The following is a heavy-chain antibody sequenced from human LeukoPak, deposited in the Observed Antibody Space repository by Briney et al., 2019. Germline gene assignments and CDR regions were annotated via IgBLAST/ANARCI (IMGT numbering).Heavy chain of an antibody. D-gene: IGHD2-2*02. Sequence: ASVKVSCKASNYTFTSYGISWVRQAPGQGLEWMGWTSTYNGNTNYAQKLQGRVTMTTDTSTSTAYMELRSLRSDDTAVYYCARNDCSSTSCYMDAFDIWGQGTMVTVSS. J-gene: IGHJ3*02. CDR2: TSTYNGNT. V-gene: IGHV1-18*01. CDR1: NYTFTSYG. CDR3: ARNDCSSTSCYMDAFDI.